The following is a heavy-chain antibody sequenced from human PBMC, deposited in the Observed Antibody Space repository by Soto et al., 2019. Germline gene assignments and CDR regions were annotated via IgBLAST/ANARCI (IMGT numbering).Heavy chain of an antibody. D-gene: IGHD1-7*01. V-gene: IGHV5-51*01. CDR2: IYPGDSDT. J-gene: IGHJ5*02. Sequence: LGESLKISCKGSGYSFTSYWIGWVRQMPGKGLEWMGIIYPGDSDTRYSPSFQGQVTISRDNSKNTLYLQMNSLRAEDTAVYYCAKRSWNYELTFDPWGQGTLVTVSS. CDR3: AKRSWNYELTFDP. CDR1: GYSFTSYW.